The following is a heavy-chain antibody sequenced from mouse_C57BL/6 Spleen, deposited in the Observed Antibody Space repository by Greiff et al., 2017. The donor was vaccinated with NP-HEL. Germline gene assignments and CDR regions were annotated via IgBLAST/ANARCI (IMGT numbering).Heavy chain of an antibody. CDR2: LYPGSGST. J-gene: IGHJ1*03. CDR3: ARGRMWRGYFDG. D-gene: IGHD6-1*01. Sequence: VQLQQPGAELVKPGASVSMSCKASGYTFTSYWITWVQQRPGQGLEWLGDLYPGSGSTNYNEKFKSKATLTVDTSSRSAYMQLSSLTSEDSAVYYCARGRMWRGYFDGWGTGTTVTVSS. CDR1: GYTFTSYW. V-gene: IGHV1-55*01.